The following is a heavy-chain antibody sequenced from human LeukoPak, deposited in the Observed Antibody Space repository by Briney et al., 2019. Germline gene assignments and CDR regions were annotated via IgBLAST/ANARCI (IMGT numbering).Heavy chain of an antibody. D-gene: IGHD6-6*01. CDR2: IRYDGSNK. CDR1: GFTFSSYG. Sequence: GGSLRLSCAASGFTFSSYGMHWVRQAPGKGLEWVAFIRYDGSNKYYADSVKGRFTISRDNSKNTLYLQMNSLRAEDTAVYYCAKDPGQLLVYYFDYWGQGILVTVSS. J-gene: IGHJ4*02. V-gene: IGHV3-30*02. CDR3: AKDPGQLLVYYFDY.